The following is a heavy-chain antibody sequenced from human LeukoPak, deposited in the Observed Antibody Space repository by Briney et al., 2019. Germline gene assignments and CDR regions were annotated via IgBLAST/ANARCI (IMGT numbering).Heavy chain of an antibody. CDR2: IYTSGST. J-gene: IGHJ3*02. D-gene: IGHD6-19*01. CDR3: ARGEAVAGTTAFDI. Sequence: SETLSLTCTASGGSISSYYWSWIRQPAGKGLEWIGRIYTSGSTNYNPSLKSRVTMSVDTSKNQFSLKLSSVTAADAAVYYCARGEAVAGTTAFDIWGQGTMVTVSS. V-gene: IGHV4-4*07. CDR1: GGSISSYY.